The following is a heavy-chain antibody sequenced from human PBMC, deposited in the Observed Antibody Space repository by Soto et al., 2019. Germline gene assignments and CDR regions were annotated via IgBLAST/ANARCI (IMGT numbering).Heavy chain of an antibody. V-gene: IGHV3-33*01. CDR1: GFTFNTYS. CDR2: IWYDGTQK. CDR3: ARAGGTTVTGIWHFAY. D-gene: IGHD4-17*01. J-gene: IGHJ4*02. Sequence: QVQLEESGGGVVQPGRSLRLSCEASGFTFNTYSMHWVRQPPGKWLEWLAAIWYDGTQKYYADSVKGRFIISRDNSETTRYLEMNSLRAEETAVYYCARAGGTTVTGIWHFAYWGQGTLVTVSS.